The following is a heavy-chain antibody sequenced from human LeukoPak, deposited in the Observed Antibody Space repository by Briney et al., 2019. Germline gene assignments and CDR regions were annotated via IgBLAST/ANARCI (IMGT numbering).Heavy chain of an antibody. J-gene: IGHJ6*03. CDR1: GYTFTSYD. Sequence: ASVKVSCKASGYTFTSYDINWVRQATGQGLEWMGWMNPNSGNTGYAQKFQGRVTITRNTSISTAYMELSSLRSEDTAVYYCARSAYLRFLESYYYMDVWGKGTTVTVSS. CDR2: MNPNSGNT. CDR3: ARSAYLRFLESYYYMDV. D-gene: IGHD3-3*01. V-gene: IGHV1-8*03.